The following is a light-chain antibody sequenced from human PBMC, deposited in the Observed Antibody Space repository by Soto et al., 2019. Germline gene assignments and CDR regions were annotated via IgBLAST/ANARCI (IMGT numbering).Light chain of an antibody. CDR2: EGS. CDR1: SSDVGNYNL. Sequence: QSALTQPASVSGSPGQSITISCTGSSSDVGNYNLVSWYQQHPGKAPKLIIYEGSKRPSGISYRFSGSKSGNTASLTVSGLQAEDEADYYCCSYAGSSIFYVFGSGTKLTVL. J-gene: IGLJ1*01. V-gene: IGLV2-23*01. CDR3: CSYAGSSIFYV.